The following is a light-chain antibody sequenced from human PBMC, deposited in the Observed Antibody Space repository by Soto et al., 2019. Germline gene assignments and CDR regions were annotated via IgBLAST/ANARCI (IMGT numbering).Light chain of an antibody. V-gene: IGKV1-5*01. Sequence: DIPMTQSPSTLSASVGDRVTITGRASQSISSWLDWYQQKPGKAPKLLIYDASSLESGVPSRFSGSGSGTEFTLTNRSLQTDDFATYYCQQYNRYSAFGHGTKVEIK. CDR3: QQYNRYSA. CDR2: DAS. J-gene: IGKJ1*01. CDR1: QSISSW.